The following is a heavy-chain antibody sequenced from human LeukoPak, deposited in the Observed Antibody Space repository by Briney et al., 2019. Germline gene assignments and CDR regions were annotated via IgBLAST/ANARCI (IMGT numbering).Heavy chain of an antibody. CDR1: GFTFSSYA. D-gene: IGHD3-16*02. J-gene: IGHJ4*02. V-gene: IGHV3-30-3*01. CDR2: ISYDGSNK. Sequence: HPGGSLRLSCAASGFTFSSYAMHWVRQAPGKGLEWVAVISYDGSNKYYADSVKGRFTISRDNSKNTLYLQMNGLRAEDTAVYYCARAASYDYVWGSYRYAAYYFDYWGQGTLVTVSS. CDR3: ARAASYDYVWGSYRYAAYYFDY.